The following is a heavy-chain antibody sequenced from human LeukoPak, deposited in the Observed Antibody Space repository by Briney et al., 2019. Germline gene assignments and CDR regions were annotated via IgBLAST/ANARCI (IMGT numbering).Heavy chain of an antibody. CDR1: GLSVSNNY. J-gene: IGHJ4*02. Sequence: PGGSLRLSCAASGLSVSNNYIRWIRQAPGKGLEWVSVIYSGGSTYYADSVKGRFTISRDDSKNTVFLQMNSLKTEDTAVYYCARDDTTVAYAIDYWGQGTLVTVSS. CDR2: IYSGGST. D-gene: IGHD6-19*01. V-gene: IGHV3-53*01. CDR3: ARDDTTVAYAIDY.